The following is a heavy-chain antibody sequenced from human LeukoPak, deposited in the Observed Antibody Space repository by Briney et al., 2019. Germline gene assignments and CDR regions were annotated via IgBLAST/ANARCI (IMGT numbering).Heavy chain of an antibody. D-gene: IGHD3-10*01. CDR3: ARQYYYGSGRGAFDI. V-gene: IGHV5-51*01. CDR2: IYPGDSDT. Sequence: GESLKISCKGSGYSFTSYWIGWVRQMPGKGLEWMGIIYPGDSDTRYSPSFQGQVTISADKSIGTAYLQWSSLKASDTAMYYCARQYYYGSGRGAFDIWGQGTMVTVPS. CDR1: GYSFTSYW. J-gene: IGHJ3*02.